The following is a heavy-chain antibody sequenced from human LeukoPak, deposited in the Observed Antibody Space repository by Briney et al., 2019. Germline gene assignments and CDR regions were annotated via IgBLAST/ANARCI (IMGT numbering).Heavy chain of an antibody. CDR3: ARDPYHRLGPPLDL. Sequence: ASVKVSCXASGYTFTNSDITWVRQAPGQGLEWMGSISTSNGDTNYAAKLQGRVTMTTDTSTSTVYMELGSLTFDDTAVYFCARDPYHRLGPPLDLWGQGTLVTVSS. V-gene: IGHV1-18*01. J-gene: IGHJ5*02. CDR2: ISTSNGDT. CDR1: GYTFTNSD. D-gene: IGHD1-14*01.